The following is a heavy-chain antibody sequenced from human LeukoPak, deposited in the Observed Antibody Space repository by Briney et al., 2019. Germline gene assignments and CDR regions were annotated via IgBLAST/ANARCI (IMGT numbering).Heavy chain of an antibody. CDR2: IRYDGSNK. CDR1: GFTFSSYG. J-gene: IGHJ4*02. D-gene: IGHD6-13*01. V-gene: IGHV3-30*02. Sequence: PGGSLRLSCAASGFTFSSYGMHWVRQAPGKGLEWVAFIRYDGSNKYYADSVKGRFTISRDNSKNTLYLQMNSLRAEDTAVYYCAKADSSSWSRSPSFFDYWGQGTLVTVSS. CDR3: AKADSSSWSRSPSFFDY.